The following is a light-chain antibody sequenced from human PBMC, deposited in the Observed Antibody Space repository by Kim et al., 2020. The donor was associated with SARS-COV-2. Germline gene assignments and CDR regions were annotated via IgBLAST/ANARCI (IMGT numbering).Light chain of an antibody. CDR1: QSVSNNY. Sequence: APGERATRSGRASQSVSNNYLAWYHQKPGQAPRLLIYGASSRATGIPDRFSGSGSGTDFTLTISRLEPEDVGIYYCQQYGSSPRTFGQGTKVDIK. J-gene: IGKJ1*01. V-gene: IGKV3-20*01. CDR3: QQYGSSPRT. CDR2: GAS.